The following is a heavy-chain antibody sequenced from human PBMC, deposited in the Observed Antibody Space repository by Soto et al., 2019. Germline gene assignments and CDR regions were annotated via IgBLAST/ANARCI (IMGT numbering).Heavy chain of an antibody. CDR1: GGSISSSSYY. CDR3: ARDKRSRYSSSSGLDY. J-gene: IGHJ4*02. D-gene: IGHD6-6*01. Sequence: SETLSLTCTVSGGSISSSSYYWGWIRQPPGKGLEWIGSIYYSGSTNYNPSLKSRVTISVDTSKSQFSLKLSSVTAADTAVYYRARDKRSRYSSSSGLDYWGQGTLVTVSS. V-gene: IGHV4-39*07. CDR2: IYYSGST.